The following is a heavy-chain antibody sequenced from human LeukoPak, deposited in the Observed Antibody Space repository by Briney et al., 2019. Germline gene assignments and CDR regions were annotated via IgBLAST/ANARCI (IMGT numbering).Heavy chain of an antibody. CDR3: ARERVGAVDY. D-gene: IGHD1-26*01. V-gene: IGHV3-33*01. J-gene: IGHJ4*02. CDR2: IWYDGSNK. CDR1: GFTFSSYG. Sequence: GRSLRLSCAASGFTFSSYGIHWVRQAPGKGLEWVAVIWYDGSNKYYADSVKGRFTISRDNSKNTLYLQMNSLRAEDTAVYYCARERVGAVDYWGQGTLVTVSS.